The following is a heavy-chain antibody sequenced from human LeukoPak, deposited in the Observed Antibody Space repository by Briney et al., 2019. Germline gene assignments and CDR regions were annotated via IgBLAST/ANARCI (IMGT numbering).Heavy chain of an antibody. V-gene: IGHV1-2*02. J-gene: IGHJ6*02. CDR1: GYTFTGYC. D-gene: IGHD2-2*01. CDR2: INPNSGGT. Sequence: KPGASVKVSCKASGYTFTGYCMHWVRQAPGQGLEWMGWINPNSGGTNYAQKFQGRVTMTRDTSISTAYMELSRLRSDDTAVYYCARARYCSSTSCPYYYYYGMDVWGQGTTVTVSS. CDR3: ARARYCSSTSCPYYYYYGMDV.